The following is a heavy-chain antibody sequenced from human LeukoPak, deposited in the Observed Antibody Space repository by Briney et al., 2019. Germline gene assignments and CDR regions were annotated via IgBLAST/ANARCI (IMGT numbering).Heavy chain of an antibody. J-gene: IGHJ4*02. V-gene: IGHV7-4-1*02. CDR1: GYTFTSYA. Sequence: GASVKVSCKASGYTFTSYAMNWVRQAPGQGLEWMGWINTXXXXPXXXXXFTXXXVXSLDTSVSTAYLQISNLKTEDTAVYYCARHDNDDDFDYWGQGTLVTVSS. CDR3: ARHDNDDDFDY. D-gene: IGHD3-16*01. CDR2: INTXXXXP.